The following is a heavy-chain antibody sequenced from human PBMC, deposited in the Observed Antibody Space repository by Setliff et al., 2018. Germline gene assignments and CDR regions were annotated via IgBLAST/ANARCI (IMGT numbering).Heavy chain of an antibody. CDR3: SRVYCRYTCLVESYMDV. CDR1: GFTFSTYP. V-gene: IGHV3-30*01. J-gene: IGHJ6*03. CDR2: ISYDGINK. Sequence: GGSLRLSCAASGFTFSTYPMHWVRQAPGKGLEWVAVISYDGINKYYADSVRGRFTISRDHSKNTLYLQMNSLRGEDTAVYFCSRVYCRYTCLVESYMDVWGKGTTVTVSS. D-gene: IGHD3-16*01.